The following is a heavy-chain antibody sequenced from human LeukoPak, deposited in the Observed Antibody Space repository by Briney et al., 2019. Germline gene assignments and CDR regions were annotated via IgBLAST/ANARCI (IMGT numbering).Heavy chain of an antibody. CDR1: GFTFSNYW. J-gene: IGHJ4*02. V-gene: IGHV3-74*01. D-gene: IGHD1-26*01. CDR2: IYGDGSST. Sequence: GGSLRLSCAASGFTFSNYWMHWVRQAPGKGLVWVSRIYGDGSSTSYADSVKGRFTISRDNAKNTLYLQMNRLRAEDTALYYCARERRSGSYDYWGQGTLVTVSS. CDR3: ARERRSGSYDY.